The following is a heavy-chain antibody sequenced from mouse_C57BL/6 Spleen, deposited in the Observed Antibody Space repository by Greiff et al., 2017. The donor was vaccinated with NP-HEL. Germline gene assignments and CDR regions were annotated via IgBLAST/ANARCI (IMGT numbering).Heavy chain of an antibody. CDR3: TRYPIYYGNRNAMDY. CDR1: GYTFTDYE. D-gene: IGHD2-1*01. CDR2: IDPETGGT. Sequence: QVQLQQSGAELVRPGASVTLSCKASGYTFTDYEMHWVKQTPVHGLEWIGAIDPETGGTAYNQKFKGKAILTADKSSSTAYMELRSLTSEDSAVYYCTRYPIYYGNRNAMDYWGQGTSVTVSS. V-gene: IGHV1-15*01. J-gene: IGHJ4*01.